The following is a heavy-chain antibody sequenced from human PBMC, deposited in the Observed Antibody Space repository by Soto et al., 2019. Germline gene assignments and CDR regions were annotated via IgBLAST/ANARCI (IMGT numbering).Heavy chain of an antibody. CDR2: IYYSGST. CDR1: GGAIISYY. Sequence: SETLSLTCTVSGGAIISYYWSWIRQPPGKGLEWIGYIYYSGSTYYNPSLKSRVTISVETSKNQFSLKLSSVTAADTDVNYCARDNDGGDFDYWGQGTLVPVSS. CDR3: ARDNDGGDFDY. J-gene: IGHJ4*02. V-gene: IGHV4-59*12. D-gene: IGHD2-21*01.